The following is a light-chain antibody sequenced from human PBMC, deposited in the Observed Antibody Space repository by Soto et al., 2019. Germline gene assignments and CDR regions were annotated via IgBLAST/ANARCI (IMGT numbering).Light chain of an antibody. V-gene: IGLV2-14*01. CDR2: EVS. CDR3: SSYTSSTTLGV. J-gene: IGLJ3*02. Sequence: QSALPQPASVSGSPGQSITISCTGTTSDVGGYDYVSWYPQHPGKAPKLMIYEVSHRPSGVSNRFSGSRSGNTASLTISGLQAEDEADYYCSSYTSSTTLGVFGGGTKLTVL. CDR1: TSDVGGYDY.